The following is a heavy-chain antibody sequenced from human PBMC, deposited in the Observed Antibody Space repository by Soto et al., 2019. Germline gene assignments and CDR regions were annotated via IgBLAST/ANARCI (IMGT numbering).Heavy chain of an antibody. CDR1: GGSISSSNW. CDR3: ARVTFYEFLTGYPEFYYFDY. V-gene: IGHV4-4*02. J-gene: IGHJ4*02. CDR2: IYHSGST. D-gene: IGHD3-9*01. Sequence: SETLSLTCAVSGGSISSSNWWSWVRQPPGKGLEWIGEIYHSGSTNYNPSLKSRVTISQDKSKNQFSLKLSSVTAADTAVYYCARVTFYEFLTGYPEFYYFDYWGQGALVTVSS.